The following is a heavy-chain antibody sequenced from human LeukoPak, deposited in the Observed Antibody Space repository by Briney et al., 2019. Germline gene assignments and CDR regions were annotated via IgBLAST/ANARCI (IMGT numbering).Heavy chain of an antibody. V-gene: IGHV3-74*01. CDR2: INEDGSST. CDR3: TTDTFGARDS. D-gene: IGHD3-10*01. J-gene: IGHJ4*02. Sequence: GGSLRLSCAASGYTFSRYWMHWVRQGPGKGLVWVSRINEDGSSTSYAESVRGRFTISRDNAKNTSYLQMNSLRAEDAAVYYCTTDTFGARDSWGQGTLVTVSS. CDR1: GYTFSRYW.